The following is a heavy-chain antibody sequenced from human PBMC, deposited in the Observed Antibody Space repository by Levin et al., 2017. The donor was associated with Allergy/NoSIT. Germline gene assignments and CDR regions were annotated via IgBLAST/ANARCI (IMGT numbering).Heavy chain of an antibody. CDR3: ARPALGRRGGSCFDT. CDR1: GGSISSGNYY. Sequence: SQTLSLTCTVSGGSISSGNYYWGWIRQPPGKGLEWIGNINYGGSSSYNPSLKSRVTMSVDTSKNQVSLKLSSVTAADTAVYYCARPALGRRGGSCFDTWGQGTLVTVSS. D-gene: IGHD2-15*01. J-gene: IGHJ5*02. CDR2: INYGGSS. V-gene: IGHV4-39*01.